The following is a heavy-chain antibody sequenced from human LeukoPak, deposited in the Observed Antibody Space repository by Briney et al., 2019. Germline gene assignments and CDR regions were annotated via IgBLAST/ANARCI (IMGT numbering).Heavy chain of an antibody. CDR1: GFPFSTYT. Sequence: QSGGSLRLSCAAAGFPFSTYTMHWVRRAPGKGLEWVGFISFDGSSEYYADSVKGRFTISRDSSKNTLYMQMNSLRAEHTAVYNCVRDGCTNSNCHHYRYWGRGTLVTVSS. D-gene: IGHD2-8*01. CDR3: VRDGCTNSNCHHYRY. CDR2: ISFDGSSE. V-gene: IGHV3-30-3*01. J-gene: IGHJ4*02.